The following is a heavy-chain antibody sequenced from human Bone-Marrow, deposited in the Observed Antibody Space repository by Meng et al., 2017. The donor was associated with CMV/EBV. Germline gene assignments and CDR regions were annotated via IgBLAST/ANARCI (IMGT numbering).Heavy chain of an antibody. CDR2: INPNSGGT. Sequence: SGYTFTGYYMHWVRQAPGQGLEWMGWINPNSGGTNYAQKFQGRVTMTRDTSISTAYMELSRLRSDDTAVYYCATSPRLRFLEWLPLDYWGQGTLVTVSS. J-gene: IGHJ4*02. CDR3: ATSPRLRFLEWLPLDY. CDR1: GYTFTGYY. V-gene: IGHV1-2*02. D-gene: IGHD3-3*01.